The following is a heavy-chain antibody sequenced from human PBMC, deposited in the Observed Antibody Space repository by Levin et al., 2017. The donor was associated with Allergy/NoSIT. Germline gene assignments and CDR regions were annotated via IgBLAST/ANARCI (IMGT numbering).Heavy chain of an antibody. CDR1: RFTFSNYG. CDR3: AKWQCSVWFSPFDL. Sequence: SRFTFSNYGMSWVRQAPGKGLEWVSGISSSGQNTYYAESVKGRFTVSRDNSGDTLNLHMDSLTAVDTAIYYCAKWQCSVWFSPFDLWGQGTMVTVSS. CDR2: ISSSGQNT. D-gene: IGHD3-10*01. V-gene: IGHV3-23*01. J-gene: IGHJ3*01.